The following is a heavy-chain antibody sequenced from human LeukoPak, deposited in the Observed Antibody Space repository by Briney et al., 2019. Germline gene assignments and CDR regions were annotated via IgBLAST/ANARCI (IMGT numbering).Heavy chain of an antibody. CDR1: GGSISSYY. D-gene: IGHD2-2*01. V-gene: IGHV4-59*01. J-gene: IGHJ4*02. CDR2: TYYSGST. Sequence: SETLSLTCTVSGGSISSYYWSWIRQPPGKGLEWIGYTYYSGSTNYNPSLKSRVTISVDTSKNQFSLKLSSVTAADTAVYYCARVKEYCSSTSCSKNFDYWGQGTLVTVSS. CDR3: ARVKEYCSSTSCSKNFDY.